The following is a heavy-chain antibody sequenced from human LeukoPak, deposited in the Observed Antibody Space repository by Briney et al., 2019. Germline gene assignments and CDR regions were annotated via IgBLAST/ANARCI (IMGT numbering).Heavy chain of an antibody. CDR2: ISTYNGNT. D-gene: IGHD6-13*01. V-gene: IGHV1-18*01. J-gene: IGHJ4*02. CDR1: GYTFTSYG. Sequence: GASVKVSCKASGYTFTSYGISWVRQAPGQGLEWMGWISTYNGNTNYAQKLQDRVTMTTDTSTSTAYMELRSLRSDDTAMYYCAREGIRIAAAGTIDYWGQGTLVTVSP. CDR3: AREGIRIAAAGTIDY.